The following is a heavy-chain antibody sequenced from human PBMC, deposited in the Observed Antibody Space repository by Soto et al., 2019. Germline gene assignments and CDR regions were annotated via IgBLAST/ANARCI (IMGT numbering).Heavy chain of an antibody. CDR3: ARGYTYDFDY. CDR2: IFWNDDK. V-gene: IGHV2-5*01. D-gene: IGHD4-17*01. Sequence: QITLKESGPTLVKPTQTLTLTCTFSGFSFTTSGVNVGWIRQPPGKALEWLALIFWNDDKRYSPSLKSRLTITKDTSKNQVALTMTNMDPVDTATYYCARGYTYDFDYWGQGTLVTVSS. CDR1: GFSFTTSGVN. J-gene: IGHJ4*02.